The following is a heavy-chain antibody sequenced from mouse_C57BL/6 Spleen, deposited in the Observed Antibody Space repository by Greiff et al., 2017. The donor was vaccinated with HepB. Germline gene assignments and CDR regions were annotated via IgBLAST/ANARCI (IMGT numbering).Heavy chain of an antibody. CDR3: ARRDSNYAMDY. Sequence: VQLQQSGAELVKPGASVKMSCKASGYTFTSYWITWVKQRPGQGLEWIGDIYPGSGSTNYNEKFKSKATLTVDTSSSTAYMQLSSLTSEDSAVYYCARRDSNYAMDYWGQGTSVTVSS. CDR2: IYPGSGST. CDR1: GYTFTSYW. J-gene: IGHJ4*01. V-gene: IGHV1-55*01. D-gene: IGHD2-5*01.